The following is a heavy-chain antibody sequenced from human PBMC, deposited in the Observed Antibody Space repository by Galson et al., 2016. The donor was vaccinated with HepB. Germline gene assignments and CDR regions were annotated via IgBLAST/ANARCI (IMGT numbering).Heavy chain of an antibody. CDR1: RFTFSNAW. Sequence: SLRLSCAASRFTFSNAWMTWVRQAPGKGLEWVGRIKSKIDGGTTDYAAPVKGRFTISRDDSKNTLNLQMNSLKTEDTAVYYCTTDLTSSFGADGFDIWGQGTMVTVSS. D-gene: IGHD2-2*01. CDR2: IKSKIDGGTT. V-gene: IGHV3-15*01. J-gene: IGHJ3*02. CDR3: TTDLTSSFGADGFDI.